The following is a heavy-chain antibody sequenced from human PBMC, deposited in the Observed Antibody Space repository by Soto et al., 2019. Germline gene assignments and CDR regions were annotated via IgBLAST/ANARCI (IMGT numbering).Heavy chain of an antibody. CDR2: IIPIFGTA. J-gene: IGHJ4*02. CDR1: GGTFSSYA. V-gene: IGHV1-69*06. Sequence: ASVKVSCKASGGTFSSYAISWVRQAPGQGLEWMGGIIPIFGTANYAQKFQGRVTITADKSTSTAYMELSSLRSEDTAVCYCAGSGYSSYDSHIGFDYWGQGTLVTVSS. D-gene: IGHD5-12*01. CDR3: AGSGYSSYDSHIGFDY.